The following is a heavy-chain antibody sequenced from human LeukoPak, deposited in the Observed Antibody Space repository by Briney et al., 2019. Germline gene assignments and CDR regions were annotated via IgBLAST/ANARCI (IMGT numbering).Heavy chain of an antibody. CDR3: ARDYYDTSVYLGH. J-gene: IGHJ4*02. D-gene: IGHD3-22*01. V-gene: IGHV4-61*02. Sequence: SETLSLTCTVSGGSITSGSHYWNWIRQPAGKGLEWIGRIYTSGSTKYNPSLKSRVTISIDTSKNQSSLKLSSVTAADTAVYYCARDYYDTSVYLGHWGQGTLVTVSS. CDR1: GGSITSGSHY. CDR2: IYTSGST.